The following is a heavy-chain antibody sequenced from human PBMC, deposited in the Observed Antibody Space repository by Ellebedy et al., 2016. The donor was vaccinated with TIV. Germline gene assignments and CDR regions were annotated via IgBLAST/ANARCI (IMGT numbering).Heavy chain of an antibody. V-gene: IGHV3-9*01. CDR2: ITWNSAGK. J-gene: IGHJ6*02. CDR3: AKDVGRLQYHYYDMDV. D-gene: IGHD4-11*01. Sequence: GGSLRLSXAASGFTFDDYAMHWVRQVPGKCLEWVSGITWNSAGKVYADSVKGRFTISRDNAKNSLYLEMNSLRAEDTALYYCAKDVGRLQYHYYDMDVWGQGTTVTVSS. CDR1: GFTFDDYA.